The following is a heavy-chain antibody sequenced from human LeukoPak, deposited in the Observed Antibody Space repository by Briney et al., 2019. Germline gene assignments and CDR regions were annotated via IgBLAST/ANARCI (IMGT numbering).Heavy chain of an antibody. CDR2: ISGRGTDT. CDR1: GFTFSSYA. J-gene: IGHJ4*02. V-gene: IGHV3-23*01. Sequence: GGSLRLSCAASGFTFSSYAVYWVRQAPGKGLQWVSTISGRGTDTYYTDSVKGRFIISRDNSNSTLSLQMSSLRAEDTAVYYCAKGAFPTAMVTPYFDYWGQGALVTVSS. D-gene: IGHD5-18*01. CDR3: AKGAFPTAMVTPYFDY.